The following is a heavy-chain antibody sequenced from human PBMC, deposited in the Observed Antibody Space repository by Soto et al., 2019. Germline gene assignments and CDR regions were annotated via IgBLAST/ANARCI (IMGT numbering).Heavy chain of an antibody. V-gene: IGHV1-69*02. D-gene: IGHD2-2*01. Sequence: QVQLVQSGAEVKKPGSSVKVSCKASEGTFSSYTISWVRQAPGQGLEWMGRIIPILGIANYAQKFQGRVTITADKSTSTAYMELSSLRSEDTAVYYCARGYCSSTSCYAFDIWGQGTMVTVSS. CDR3: ARGYCSSTSCYAFDI. J-gene: IGHJ3*02. CDR2: IIPILGIA. CDR1: EGTFSSYT.